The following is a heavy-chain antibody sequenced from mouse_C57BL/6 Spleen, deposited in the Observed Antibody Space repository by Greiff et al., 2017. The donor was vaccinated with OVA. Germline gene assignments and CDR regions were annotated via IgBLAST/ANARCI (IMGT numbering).Heavy chain of an antibody. CDR3: TGRDGSRKSAFDY. J-gene: IGHJ2*01. CDR2: IDPENGDT. Sequence: DVQLQESGAELVRPGASVKLSCTASGFNIKDDYMHWVKQRPEQGLEWIGWIDPENGDTEYASKFQGKATITADTSSNTAYLQLSSLTSEDTAVYYCTGRDGSRKSAFDYWGQGTTLTVSS. V-gene: IGHV14-4*01. CDR1: GFNIKDDY. D-gene: IGHD1-1*01.